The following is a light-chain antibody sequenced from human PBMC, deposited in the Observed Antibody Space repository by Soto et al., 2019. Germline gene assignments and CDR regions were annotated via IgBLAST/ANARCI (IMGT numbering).Light chain of an antibody. CDR3: QQYNNWPRT. CDR1: QSVSSN. CDR2: GAS. Sequence: EVAITQSPSSLSLSPGDSATLSCRASQSVSSNLAWYQQKPGQAPRLLIYGASTRATGIPARFSGSGSGTEFTLTISSLQSEDFAVYYCQQYNNWPRTFGQGTKVDIK. V-gene: IGKV3-15*01. J-gene: IGKJ1*01.